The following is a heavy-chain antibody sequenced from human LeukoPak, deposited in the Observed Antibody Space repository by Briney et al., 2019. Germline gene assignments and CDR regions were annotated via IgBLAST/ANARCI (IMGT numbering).Heavy chain of an antibody. Sequence: GESLKISCKGSGYSFSTYWIGWVRQMPGKGLEWMGIIYPSDSDIRYNPSFQGQVTISADKSISTAYLHWSSLKASDTAMFYCARGSRVFAHYDSSGYYSGFDLWGQGTMVTVSS. CDR3: ARGSRVFAHYDSSGYYSGFDL. D-gene: IGHD3-22*01. CDR2: IYPSDSDI. CDR1: GYSFSTYW. J-gene: IGHJ3*01. V-gene: IGHV5-51*01.